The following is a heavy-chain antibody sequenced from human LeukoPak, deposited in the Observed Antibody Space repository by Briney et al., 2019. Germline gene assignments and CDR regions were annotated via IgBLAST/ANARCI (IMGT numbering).Heavy chain of an antibody. Sequence: ASVKVSCKTSGYILTGYYMHWVRQAPGQGLDWMGWINPNTGDTHYAQNFQGRVTLTRDTSISTAYMELARLTSDDTAVYYCARDGNEAVAGTGAVTFWGQGTLVTVSS. V-gene: IGHV1-2*02. CDR3: ARDGNEAVAGTGAVTF. J-gene: IGHJ4*02. D-gene: IGHD6-19*01. CDR2: INPNTGDT. CDR1: GYILTGYY.